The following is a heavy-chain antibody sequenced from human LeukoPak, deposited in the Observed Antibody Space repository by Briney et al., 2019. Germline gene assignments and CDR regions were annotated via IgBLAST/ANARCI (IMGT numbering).Heavy chain of an antibody. Sequence: GASVKVSCKASGYTFTGYYMHWVRQAPGQGLEWMGWINPNSGGTNYAQEFQGRVTMTRDTSISTAYMELSRLRSDDTAVYYCARVFDWLPYYFDYWGQGTLVTVSS. CDR1: GYTFTGYY. V-gene: IGHV1-2*02. CDR3: ARVFDWLPYYFDY. D-gene: IGHD3-9*01. J-gene: IGHJ4*02. CDR2: INPNSGGT.